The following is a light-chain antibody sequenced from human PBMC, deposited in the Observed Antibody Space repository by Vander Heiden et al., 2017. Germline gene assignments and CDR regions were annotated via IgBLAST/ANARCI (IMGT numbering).Light chain of an antibody. V-gene: IGLV1-40*01. J-gene: IGLJ2*01. Sequence: QSVLTQPPSVSGAPGQRVTISCTGSSSHLGAGYDVNWYQQLPGPAPKLLIYGNINRPSGVRDRFSGSKSGTSASLAITGLQAEDEADYYCQSYDSSLRSVVFGGGTKLTVL. CDR3: QSYDSSLRSVV. CDR2: GNI. CDR1: SSHLGAGYD.